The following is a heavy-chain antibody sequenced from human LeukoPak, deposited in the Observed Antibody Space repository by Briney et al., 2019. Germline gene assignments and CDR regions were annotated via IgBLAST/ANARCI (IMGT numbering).Heavy chain of an antibody. Sequence: GGSLRLSCAASGFTFSSNTMSWVRQTPGKGLEWVSVISGSGGNTYYADSVKGRFTTSRDNSKNTLYLQMNSLRPEDTAVYYCAKASGGNVVYWGQGTLVTVSS. CDR3: AKASGGNVVY. CDR1: GFTFSSNT. D-gene: IGHD4-23*01. V-gene: IGHV3-23*01. CDR2: ISGSGGNT. J-gene: IGHJ4*02.